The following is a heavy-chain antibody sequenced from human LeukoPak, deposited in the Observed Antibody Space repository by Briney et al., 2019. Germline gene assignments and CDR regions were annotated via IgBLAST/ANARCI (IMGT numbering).Heavy chain of an antibody. D-gene: IGHD1-26*01. J-gene: IGHJ4*02. CDR1: GYTLSDYG. CDR3: AKVAFAGVGSILYSSLDY. CDR2: ISGNNGNR. Sequence: GASVKVSCKASGYTLSDYGVSWVRQAPGQGLEWVGWISGNNGNREFAQKVQGRITMTTETSTNTATMELRSLRSDDSAVYYCAKVAFAGVGSILYSSLDYWGQGTLVTVSS. V-gene: IGHV1-18*01.